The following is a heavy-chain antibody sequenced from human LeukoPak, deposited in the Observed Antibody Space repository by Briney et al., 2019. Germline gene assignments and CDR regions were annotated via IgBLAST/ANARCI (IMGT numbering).Heavy chain of an antibody. J-gene: IGHJ4*02. Sequence: GGSLRLSCAASGFTFSSYWMHWVRQAPGKGLVWVSRINSDGSSTSYADSVKGRFTISRDNSKNTLYLQMNSLSAEDTAVYYCAKISTPYDSSGYYFYWGQGTLVTVSS. CDR2: INSDGSST. CDR1: GFTFSSYW. D-gene: IGHD3-22*01. CDR3: AKISTPYDSSGYYFY. V-gene: IGHV3-74*01.